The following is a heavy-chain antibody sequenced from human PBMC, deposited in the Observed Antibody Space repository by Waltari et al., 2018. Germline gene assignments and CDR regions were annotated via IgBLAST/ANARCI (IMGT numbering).Heavy chain of an antibody. CDR3: AHTDSSGYYGYFQH. Sequence: QITLKESGPTLVKPTQTLTLTCTFSGFSLSTSGVGLGWIRQPPGKALEWLALIYWNDDKRYSPSRKSRLTIPQDTSKNQVVLTMTNMDPVDTATYYCAHTDSSGYYGYFQHWGQGTLVTVSS. CDR1: GFSLSTSGVG. J-gene: IGHJ1*01. CDR2: IYWNDDK. D-gene: IGHD3-22*01. V-gene: IGHV2-5*01.